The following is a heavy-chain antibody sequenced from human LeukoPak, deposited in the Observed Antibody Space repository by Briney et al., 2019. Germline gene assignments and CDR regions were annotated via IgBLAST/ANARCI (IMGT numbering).Heavy chain of an antibody. D-gene: IGHD3-3*01. V-gene: IGHV4-34*01. Sequence: SETLSLTCAVYGGSFSGYYWSWIRQPPGKGLEWIGEINHSGSTNYNPSLKSRVTISVDTSRNQFSLKLSSVTAADTAVYYCAGQGDFWTWGQGTLVTVSS. J-gene: IGHJ5*02. CDR3: AGQGDFWT. CDR2: INHSGST. CDR1: GGSFSGYY.